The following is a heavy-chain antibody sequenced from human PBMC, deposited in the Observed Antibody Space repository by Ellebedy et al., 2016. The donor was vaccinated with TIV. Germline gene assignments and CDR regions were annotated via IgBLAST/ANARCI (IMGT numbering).Heavy chain of an antibody. Sequence: SETLSLTCAVYGGSFSGYSWNWIRQPPGKGLEWIGEINHRGSTSDNPSLRSRVTISIDPSNHQFSLGLTSVTAADTAVYYCARGNYQDVDLDHWYFDLWGRGTLVTVSS. CDR2: INHRGST. V-gene: IGHV4-34*01. J-gene: IGHJ2*01. D-gene: IGHD4-11*01. CDR3: ARGNYQDVDLDHWYFDL. CDR1: GGSFSGYS.